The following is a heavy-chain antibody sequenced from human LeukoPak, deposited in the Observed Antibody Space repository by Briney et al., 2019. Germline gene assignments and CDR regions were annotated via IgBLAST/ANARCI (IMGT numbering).Heavy chain of an antibody. Sequence: SETLSLTCTVSGGSISSGSYYWSWIRQPAGKGLEWIGRIYTSGSTNYNPSLKSRVTISVDTSKNQFSLKLSSVTAADTAVYYCARGLSYGGGFDYWGQGTLVTVSS. D-gene: IGHD1-26*01. V-gene: IGHV4-61*02. CDR3: ARGLSYGGGFDY. CDR2: IYTSGST. J-gene: IGHJ4*02. CDR1: GGSISSGSYY.